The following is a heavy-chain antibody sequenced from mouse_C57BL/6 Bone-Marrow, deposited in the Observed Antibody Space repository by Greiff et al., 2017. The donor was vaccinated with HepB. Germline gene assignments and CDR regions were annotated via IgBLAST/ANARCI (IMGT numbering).Heavy chain of an antibody. Sequence: EVNVVESGGDLVKPGGSLKLSCAASGFTFSSYGMSWVRQTPDKRLEWVATISSGGSYTYYPDSVKGRFTISRDNAKNTLYLQMSSLKSEDTAMYYCARGPGSSLYWYFDVWGTGTTVTVSS. J-gene: IGHJ1*03. CDR3: ARGPGSSLYWYFDV. CDR2: ISSGGSYT. D-gene: IGHD1-1*01. CDR1: GFTFSSYG. V-gene: IGHV5-6*01.